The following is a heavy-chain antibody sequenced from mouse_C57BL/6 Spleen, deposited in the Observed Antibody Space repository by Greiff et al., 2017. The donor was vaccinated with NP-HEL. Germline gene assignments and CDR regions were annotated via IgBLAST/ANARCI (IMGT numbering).Heavy chain of an antibody. CDR2: IDPSDSET. V-gene: IGHV1-52*01. J-gene: IGHJ3*01. CDR3: ARFYGSSSWFAY. Sequence: QVQLQQPGAELVRPGSSVKLSCKASGYTFTSYWMHWVKQRPIQGLEWIGNIDPSDSETHYNQKFKDKATLTADKSSSTAYMQLSSLTSEDSAVYYCARFYGSSSWFAYWGQGTLVTVSA. CDR1: GYTFTSYW. D-gene: IGHD1-1*01.